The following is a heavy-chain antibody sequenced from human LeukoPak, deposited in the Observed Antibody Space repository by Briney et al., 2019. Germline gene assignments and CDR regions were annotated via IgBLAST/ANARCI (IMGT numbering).Heavy chain of an antibody. CDR3: ANPAGRGYYFDH. J-gene: IGHJ4*02. Sequence: PGGSLRLSCAASGFTFSTYAMSWVRQAPGKGLEWVSVISGSGGSTYYADSVKGRFTVSRDNSKNTLYLQMNSLRAEDTAVYYCANPAGRGYYFDHWGQGTLVTVSS. CDR1: GFTFSTYA. V-gene: IGHV3-23*01. CDR2: ISGSGGST. D-gene: IGHD6-19*01.